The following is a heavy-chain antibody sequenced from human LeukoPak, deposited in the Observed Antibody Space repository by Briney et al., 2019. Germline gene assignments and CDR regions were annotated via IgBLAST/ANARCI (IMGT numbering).Heavy chain of an antibody. CDR3: ACYYDSSGYRFDY. Sequence: SEALSLTCSVSGGSISSSNWWSWVRQPPGKGLEWIGEIIHTGSTNYNPSLKSRVTISVDKSKNQFSLNLSSVTAADTAMYYCACYYDSSGYRFDYWGHGALVTVSS. J-gene: IGHJ4*01. V-gene: IGHV4-4*02. D-gene: IGHD3-22*01. CDR2: IIHTGST. CDR1: GGSISSSNW.